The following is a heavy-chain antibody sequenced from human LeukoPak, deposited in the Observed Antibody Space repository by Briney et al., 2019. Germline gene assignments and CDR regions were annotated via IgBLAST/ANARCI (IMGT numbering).Heavy chain of an antibody. CDR1: GGSIMVAAYS. J-gene: IGHJ3*02. V-gene: IGHV4-30-2*01. CDR2: IYYSGRT. Sequence: SETPSLTCTVSGGSIMVAAYSWSWIRQPPGKGLEWIGYIYYSGRTYYNPSLKSRVTISLDRSKNQFSLKVSSATAADTAVYFCARGYGDNSGAFDIWGQGTLVTVSS. D-gene: IGHD4-23*01. CDR3: ARGYGDNSGAFDI.